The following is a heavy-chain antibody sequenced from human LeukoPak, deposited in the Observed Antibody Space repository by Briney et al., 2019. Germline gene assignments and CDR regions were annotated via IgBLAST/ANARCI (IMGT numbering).Heavy chain of an antibody. Sequence: GGSLRLSCAASGFTFSSYSMNWVRQAPGKGLEWVSSISSSSSYIYYADSVKGRFTISRDNSKNTLYLQMNSLRAEDTAVYYCAKDKWYSSSWYSFWDYWGQGTLVTVSS. J-gene: IGHJ4*02. CDR3: AKDKWYSSSWYSFWDY. CDR1: GFTFSSYS. V-gene: IGHV3-21*04. CDR2: ISSSSSYI. D-gene: IGHD6-13*01.